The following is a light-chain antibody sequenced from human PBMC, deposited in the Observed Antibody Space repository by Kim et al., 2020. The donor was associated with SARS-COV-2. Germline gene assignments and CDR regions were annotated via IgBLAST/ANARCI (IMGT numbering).Light chain of an antibody. V-gene: IGKV3-15*01. CDR2: SAS. CDR1: QSVGRN. CDR3: QQYINWPPYT. Sequence: VSPGERATLACRASQSVGRNLAWYQPKPGQAPRLLISSASTRATGIPARFSGSGSGTEFPLTISSLRSEDFAVYYCQQYINWPPYTFGQGTKLEI. J-gene: IGKJ2*01.